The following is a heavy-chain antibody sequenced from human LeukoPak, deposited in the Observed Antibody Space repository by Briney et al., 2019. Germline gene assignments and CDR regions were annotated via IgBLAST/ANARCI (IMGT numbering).Heavy chain of an antibody. D-gene: IGHD6-6*01. J-gene: IGHJ4*02. CDR2: ISSSSSFI. CDR3: ARDDPRRSSESFDY. V-gene: IGHV3-21*01. Sequence: PGGSLRLSCAASGFTFSSYSMNWVRQAPGKGLEWVSSISSSSSFIYYADSVKGRFTIPRDNAKNSLYLQMNSLRAEDTAVYYCARDDPRRSSESFDYWGQGTLVTVSS. CDR1: GFTFSSYS.